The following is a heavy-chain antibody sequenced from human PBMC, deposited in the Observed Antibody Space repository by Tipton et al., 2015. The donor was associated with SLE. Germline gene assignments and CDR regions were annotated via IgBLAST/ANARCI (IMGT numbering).Heavy chain of an antibody. J-gene: IGHJ4*02. CDR3: ARFLQWCEVY. CDR2: INPIGGAT. Sequence: QVQLVQSGPKVKKPGASVKVSCKASGYTFTSYYMNWVRQAPGQGLEWMGIINPIGGATSNAQNFQGRVTMTRNMSISTAYMELSSLRADDTAVYYCARFLQWCEVYWGQGTLVAVSS. V-gene: IGHV1-46*01. D-gene: IGHD3-3*01. CDR1: GYTFTSYY.